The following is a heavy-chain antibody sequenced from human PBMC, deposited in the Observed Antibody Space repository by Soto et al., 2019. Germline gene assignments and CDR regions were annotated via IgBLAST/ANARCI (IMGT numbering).Heavy chain of an antibody. CDR3: ARDQEGRFLEWLSIHYYYYYGMVF. J-gene: IGHJ6*02. Sequence: PGGSLRLSCAASGFTFSSYGMHWVRQAPGKGLEWVAVIWYDGSNKYYADSVKGRFTISRDNSKNTLYLQMNSLRAEDTAVYYCARDQEGRFLEWLSIHYYYYYGMVFWGQGTTVTVSS. V-gene: IGHV3-33*01. CDR1: GFTFSSYG. CDR2: IWYDGSNK. D-gene: IGHD3-3*01.